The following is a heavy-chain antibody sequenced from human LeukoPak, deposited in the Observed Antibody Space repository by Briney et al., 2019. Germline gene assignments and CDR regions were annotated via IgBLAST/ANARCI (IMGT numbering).Heavy chain of an antibody. CDR1: GYTFTGYY. D-gene: IGHD6-13*01. J-gene: IGHJ3*02. Sequence: ASVKVSCKASGYTFTGYYMHWVRQAPGQGLEWMGWINPNSGGTNYAQKFQGRVTMTRDTSISTAYMELSRLRSDGTAVYYSASLGGYSSSWYDAFDIWGQGTMVTVSS. V-gene: IGHV1-2*02. CDR2: INPNSGGT. CDR3: ASLGGYSSSWYDAFDI.